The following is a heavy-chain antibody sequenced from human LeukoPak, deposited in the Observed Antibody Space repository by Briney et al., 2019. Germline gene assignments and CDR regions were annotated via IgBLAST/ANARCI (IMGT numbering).Heavy chain of an antibody. CDR3: ARVSYYPHDAFDI. D-gene: IGHD1-26*01. Sequence: GGSLRLSCAASGFTFNNAWMNWVRQAPGKGLEWVAKIKQDGSEKYYVDSVKGRFTISRDNAKNSLYLQMNSLRAEDTALYYCARVSYYPHDAFDIWGQGTMVTVSS. V-gene: IGHV3-7*01. CDR1: GFTFNNAW. CDR2: IKQDGSEK. J-gene: IGHJ3*02.